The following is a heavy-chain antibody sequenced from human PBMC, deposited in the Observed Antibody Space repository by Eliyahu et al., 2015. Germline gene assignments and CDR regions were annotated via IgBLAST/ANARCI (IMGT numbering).Heavy chain of an antibody. CDR3: ARHRWWELSYYFDY. Sequence: QLQLQESGPGLVKLSETLSLTCTXSGGSIXXSSYYWGWXRQPPGKGLEWIGSIXYSGSTYYNPSLKSRVTISVDTSKNQFSLKLSSVTAADTAVYYCARHRWWELSYYFDYWGQGTLVTVSS. CDR2: IXYSGST. J-gene: IGHJ4*02. CDR1: GGSIXXSSYY. D-gene: IGHD1-26*01. V-gene: IGHV4-39*01.